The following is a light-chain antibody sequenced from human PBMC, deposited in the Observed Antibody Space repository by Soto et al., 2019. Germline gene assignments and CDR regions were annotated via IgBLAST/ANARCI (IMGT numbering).Light chain of an antibody. CDR2: GAS. V-gene: IGKV1-17*01. Sequence: DIQMTQSPSSLSASIGDKVTITCRASQGIRTDLDWYRQRPGEPPKRLIYGASSLESGVPPRFSRSGSSTDYALTINTLQPEDFTTYYGLQRDGDPRTFGQGTKVEIK. CDR3: LQRDGDPRT. CDR1: QGIRTD. J-gene: IGKJ1*01.